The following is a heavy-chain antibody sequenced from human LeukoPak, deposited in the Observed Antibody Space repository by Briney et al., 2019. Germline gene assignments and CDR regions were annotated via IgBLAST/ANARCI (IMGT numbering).Heavy chain of an antibody. V-gene: IGHV1-46*04. CDR2: INPSDGRT. Sequence: ASVKVSCKASGYTFISYYIHWMRQAPGQGPEWMGVINPSDGRTRYAQKLQGRVTMTRGTSTSTLYMDLSSLRSEDTAVYYCARGLDSSGWSYFEYWGQGTLVTVSS. CDR3: ARGLDSSGWSYFEY. J-gene: IGHJ4*02. D-gene: IGHD6-19*01. CDR1: GYTFISYY.